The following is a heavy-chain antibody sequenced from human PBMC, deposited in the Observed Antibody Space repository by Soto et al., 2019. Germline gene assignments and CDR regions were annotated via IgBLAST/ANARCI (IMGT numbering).Heavy chain of an antibody. D-gene: IGHD2-8*01. Sequence: GGSLRLSCAASGFTFSSYAMSWVRQAPGKGLQWVSVISGNAGNTYYADSVKGRFTISRDNAKNTLYLQMNSLRAEDTAVYYCAKIVMALYHAFDIWGQGTMVTVSS. CDR2: ISGNAGNT. V-gene: IGHV3-23*01. CDR3: AKIVMALYHAFDI. CDR1: GFTFSSYA. J-gene: IGHJ3*02.